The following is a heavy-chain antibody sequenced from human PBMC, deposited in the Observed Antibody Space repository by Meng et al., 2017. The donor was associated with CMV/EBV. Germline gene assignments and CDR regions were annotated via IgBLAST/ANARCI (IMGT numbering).Heavy chain of an antibody. CDR3: ARSYIPGSTSTKGWFDP. CDR1: GFTFSSYS. CDR2: ISSSSSYI. D-gene: IGHD2-2*01. J-gene: IGHJ5*02. V-gene: IGHV3-21*01. Sequence: GESLKISCAASGFTFSSYSMNWVRQAPGKGLEWVSSISSSSSYIYYADSVKGRFTISRDNAKNSLYLQMNSLRAEDTAVYYCARSYIPGSTSTKGWFDPWGQGTLVTVSS.